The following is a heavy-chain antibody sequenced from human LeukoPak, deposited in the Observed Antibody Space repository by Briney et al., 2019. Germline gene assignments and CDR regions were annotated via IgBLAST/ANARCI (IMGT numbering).Heavy chain of an antibody. CDR2: IRYDGSNK. J-gene: IGHJ4*02. CDR3: ANLVLRYFDWLFDY. Sequence: PGGSLRLSCAASGCTLRLYGRHWVRQAPGKGLEWVAFIRYDGSNKYYADSVKGRFTISRDNPNNTLYLQMNSRRECATCVYNCANLVLRYFDWLFDYWGQGTLVTVSS. V-gene: IGHV3-30*02. D-gene: IGHD3-9*01. CDR1: GCTLRLYG.